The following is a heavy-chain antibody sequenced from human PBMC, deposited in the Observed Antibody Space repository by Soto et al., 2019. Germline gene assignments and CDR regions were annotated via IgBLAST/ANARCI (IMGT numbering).Heavy chain of an antibody. J-gene: IGHJ3*02. D-gene: IGHD4-17*01. CDR1: GFTFSSYA. V-gene: IGHV3-23*01. Sequence: GGSLRLSCAASGFTFSSYAMSWVRQAPGKGLEWVSAISGSGGSTYYADSVKGRFTISRDNSKNTLYLQMNSLRAEDTAVYYCAKDLFAVTTSLGAFDIWGQGTMVTVSS. CDR3: AKDLFAVTTSLGAFDI. CDR2: ISGSGGST.